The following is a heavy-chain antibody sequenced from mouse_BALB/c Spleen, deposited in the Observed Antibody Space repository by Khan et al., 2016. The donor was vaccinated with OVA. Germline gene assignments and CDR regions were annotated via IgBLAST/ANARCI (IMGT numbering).Heavy chain of an antibody. V-gene: IGHV3-2*02. CDR1: GYSITSDYA. D-gene: IGHD1-1*01. J-gene: IGHJ2*01. CDR3: ARSVTITTVVATDFDY. CDR2: ISYSGRT. Sequence: EVQLQESGPGLVKPSQSLSLTCTVTGYSITSDYAWNWIRQFPGNKLEWMGYISYSGRTSYNPSLKSRISLTRATSKNQFFLQLNSVTTEDTATSYCARSVTITTVVATDFDYWGQGTTLTVSS.